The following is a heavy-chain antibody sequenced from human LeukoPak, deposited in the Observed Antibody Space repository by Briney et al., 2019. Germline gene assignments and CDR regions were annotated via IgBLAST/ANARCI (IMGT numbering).Heavy chain of an antibody. J-gene: IGHJ4*02. CDR2: IFPGDSDT. CDR1: GNSITTYW. D-gene: IGHD5/OR15-5a*01. Sequence: GESLKISCKASGNSITTYWIGWVRQKPGKGLEWMGLIFPGDSDTKYSPSFEGHVTISADKSISTAYLQWSSLKASDTAMYYCARRVSLQGYFDYWGQGTLVTVSS. CDR3: ARRVSLQGYFDY. V-gene: IGHV5-51*01.